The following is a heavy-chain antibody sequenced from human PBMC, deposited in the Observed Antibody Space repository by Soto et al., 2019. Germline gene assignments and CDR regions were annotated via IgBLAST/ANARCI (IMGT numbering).Heavy chain of an antibody. CDR2: IYYSGST. CDR1: GGSISSYY. CDR3: ARGLSASGSHYFDF. D-gene: IGHD3-10*01. V-gene: IGHV4-59*12. Sequence: PSETLSLTCTVSGGSISSYYWSWIRQPPGKGLEWIGYIYYSGSTNYNPSLKSRVTISVDTSKNQFSLKLTSVTAADTAVYYCARGLSASGSHYFDFWGQETLVTVSS. J-gene: IGHJ4*02.